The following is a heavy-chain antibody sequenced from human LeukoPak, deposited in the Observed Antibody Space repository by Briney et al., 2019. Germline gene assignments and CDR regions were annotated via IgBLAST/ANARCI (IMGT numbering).Heavy chain of an antibody. CDR2: INHSGST. CDR1: GGSFSGYY. J-gene: IGHJ4*02. Sequence: SETLSLTCAVYGGSFSGYYWSWIRQPPGKGLEWIGEINHSGSTNYNPSLKSRVTMSVDTSKNQFSLKLSSVTAADTAVYYCASQVAAAAYFDYWGQGLLVTVSS. V-gene: IGHV4-34*01. D-gene: IGHD6-13*01. CDR3: ASQVAAAAYFDY.